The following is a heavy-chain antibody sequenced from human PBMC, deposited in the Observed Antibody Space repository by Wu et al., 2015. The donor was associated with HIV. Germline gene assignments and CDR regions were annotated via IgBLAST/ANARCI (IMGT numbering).Heavy chain of an antibody. J-gene: IGHJ5*02. CDR1: GDTFNTYG. V-gene: IGHV1-18*01. D-gene: IGHD3-10*01. CDR2: INDKGLT. Sequence: VQSGAELKKPGASMTVSCKTSGDTFNTYGFTWVRQAPGQGLEWMGWINDKGLTNYAQKFQGRVTMTTDTSTNTAYLQLTSLTSDDTAIYFCANLLRRAYDSGSQQQIVFDPXGQERLVSVSS. CDR3: ANLLRRAYDSGSQQQIVFDP.